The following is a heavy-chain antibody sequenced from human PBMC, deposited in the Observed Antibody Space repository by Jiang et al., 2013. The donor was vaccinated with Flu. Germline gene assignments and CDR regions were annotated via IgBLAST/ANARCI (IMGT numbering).Heavy chain of an antibody. CDR1: GFTFSSNA. Sequence: QLVESGGGVVQPGRSLRLSCAASGFTFSSNAMHWVRHAPGKGLEWVAVISYDGSKIYYADSVKGRFTISRDNSKNTLYLQMDSLRAEDTAVYYCARDSRKGDDSLGFGLGGDFWGQGALVTVSS. J-gene: IGHJ1*01. D-gene: IGHD3-22*01. CDR3: ARDSRKGDDSLGFGLGGDF. V-gene: IGHV3-30-3*01. CDR2: ISYDGSKI.